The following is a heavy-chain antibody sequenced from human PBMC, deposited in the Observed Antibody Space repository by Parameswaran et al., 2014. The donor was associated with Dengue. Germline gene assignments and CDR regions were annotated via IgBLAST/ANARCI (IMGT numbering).Heavy chain of an antibody. J-gene: IGHJ4*02. D-gene: IGHD5-18*01. V-gene: IGHV2-70*08. CDR3: ASGYIINS. Sequence: ARWIRQPPGKALEWLARIDWDDDKYYSTSLKTRLTISRDNAEKSLFLQMSGLRDEDTAVYYCASGYIINSWGQGILVTVSS. CDR2: IDWDDDK.